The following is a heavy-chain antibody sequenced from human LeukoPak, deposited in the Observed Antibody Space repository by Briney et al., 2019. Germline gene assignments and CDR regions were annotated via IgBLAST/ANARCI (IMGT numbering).Heavy chain of an antibody. CDR3: TRERDYSGSGSNL. CDR1: GFTFGDYA. Sequence: GGSLRLSCTASGFTFGDYAMTWVRQAPGKGLEWVGFIRSKAYGATTEYAASVKGRFTISRDDSKSIAYLQMNSLKTDDTAVYYCTRERDYSGSGSNLWGQGTLVTVSS. J-gene: IGHJ5*02. CDR2: IRSKAYGATT. D-gene: IGHD3-10*01. V-gene: IGHV3-49*04.